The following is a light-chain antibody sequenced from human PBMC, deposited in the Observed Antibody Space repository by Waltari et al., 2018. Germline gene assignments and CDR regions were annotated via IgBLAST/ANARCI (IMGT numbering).Light chain of an antibody. Sequence: QPALTQPASVSGSPGQSITISCTGSSSDIGGYDYVSWYQQHPGKAPKLIIYDFTKPPSGISSRFSGSKSGNTASLTISGLQAEDEADYYCSSYTTNKTPVIGGGTKVTVL. V-gene: IGLV2-14*03. CDR1: SSDIGGYDY. CDR2: DFT. CDR3: SSYTTNKTPV. J-gene: IGLJ2*01.